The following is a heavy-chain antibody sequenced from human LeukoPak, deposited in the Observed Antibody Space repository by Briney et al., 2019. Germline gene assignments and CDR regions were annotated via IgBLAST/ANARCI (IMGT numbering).Heavy chain of an antibody. J-gene: IGHJ6*03. CDR2: INPNSGGT. V-gene: IGHV1-2*02. CDR1: GYTFTGYY. D-gene: IGHD3-3*01. Sequence: GASVKVSCKASGYTFTGYYMHWVRQAPGQGLEWMGWINPNSGGTNYAQKFQGRVTMTRDTSISTAYMELSRLRSDDTAVYYCARVTAPIFGVDGSHDYYYYYMDVWGKGTTVTVSS. CDR3: ARVTAPIFGVDGSHDYYYYYMDV.